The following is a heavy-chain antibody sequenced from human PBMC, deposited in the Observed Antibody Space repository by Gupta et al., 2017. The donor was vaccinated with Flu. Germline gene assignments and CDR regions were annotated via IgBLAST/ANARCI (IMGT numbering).Heavy chain of an antibody. V-gene: IGHV1-46*01. D-gene: IGHD1-26*01. Sequence: SYYMHWVRQAPGQGLEWMGIINPSGGSTSYAQKCQGRVTMTRDTSTSTVYMELSSLRSEDTAVYYCARDIGMGATSRGFDYWGQGTLVTVSS. J-gene: IGHJ4*02. CDR2: INPSGGST. CDR1: SYY. CDR3: ARDIGMGATSRGFDY.